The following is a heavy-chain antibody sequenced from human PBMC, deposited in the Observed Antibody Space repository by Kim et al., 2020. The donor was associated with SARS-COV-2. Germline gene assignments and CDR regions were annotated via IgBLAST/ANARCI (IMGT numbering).Heavy chain of an antibody. CDR3: ARGRIMTTVTTSFDY. V-gene: IGHV1-69*01. D-gene: IGHD4-17*01. J-gene: IGHJ4*02. Sequence: RKFQGRGTITADESTSTAYMELSSLRSEDTAVYYCARGRIMTTVTTSFDYWGQGTLVTVSS.